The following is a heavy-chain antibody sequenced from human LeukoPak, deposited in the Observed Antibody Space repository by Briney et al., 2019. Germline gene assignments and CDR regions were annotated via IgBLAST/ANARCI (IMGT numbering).Heavy chain of an antibody. CDR1: GGSISSGGYY. D-gene: IGHD7-27*01. J-gene: IGHJ4*02. Sequence: SETLSLTCIVSGGSISSGGYYWSWIRQHPGKGLEWIGYIYYSGSTYYNPSLKSRVTISGDTSKNQFSLKLSSVTAADTAVYYCARVSPTGELDYWGQGTLVTVSS. V-gene: IGHV4-31*03. CDR2: IYYSGST. CDR3: ARVSPTGELDY.